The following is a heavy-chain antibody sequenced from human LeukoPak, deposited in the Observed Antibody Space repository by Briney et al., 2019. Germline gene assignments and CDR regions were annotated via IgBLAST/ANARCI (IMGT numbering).Heavy chain of an antibody. CDR3: ARDQTGITIFGVAKREHRGVNWFDP. D-gene: IGHD3-3*01. CDR1: GGTFSSYA. CDR2: IIPIFGTA. J-gene: IGHJ5*02. Sequence: SVKVSCKASGGTFSSYAISWVRQAPGQGLEWMGGIIPIFGTANYAQKFQGRVTMTRDTSTSTVYMELSSLRSEDTAVYYCARDQTGITIFGVAKREHRGVNWFDPWGQGTLVTVSS. V-gene: IGHV1-69*05.